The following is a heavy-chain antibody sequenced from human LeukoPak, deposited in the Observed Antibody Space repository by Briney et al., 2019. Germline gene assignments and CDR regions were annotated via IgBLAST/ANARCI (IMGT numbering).Heavy chain of an antibody. D-gene: IGHD4-17*01. V-gene: IGHV3-73*01. CDR3: TAQIRQGAFDI. J-gene: IGHJ3*02. CDR1: GFTFSGSA. Sequence: PGGSLRLSCAASGFTFSGSAMHWVRQASGKGLEWVGRIRSKANSYATAYAASVKGRFTISRDDSKNTAYLQMNSLKTEDTAVYYCTAQIRQGAFDIWGQGTVVTVSS. CDR2: IRSKANSYAT.